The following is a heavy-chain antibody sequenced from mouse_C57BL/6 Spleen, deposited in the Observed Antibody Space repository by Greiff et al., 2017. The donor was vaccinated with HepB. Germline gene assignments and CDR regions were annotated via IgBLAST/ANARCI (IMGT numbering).Heavy chain of an antibody. J-gene: IGHJ1*03. Sequence: EVQVVESGPGMVKPSQSLSLTCTVTGYPITSGYDWHWIRHFPGNKLEWMGYISYSGSTNYNPSLKSRISITHDTSKNHFLLKLNSVTTEDTATYYCARSPLITTVVAKDWYFDVWGTGTTVTVSS. V-gene: IGHV3-1*01. CDR2: ISYSGST. CDR3: ARSPLITTVVAKDWYFDV. D-gene: IGHD1-1*01. CDR1: GYPITSGYD.